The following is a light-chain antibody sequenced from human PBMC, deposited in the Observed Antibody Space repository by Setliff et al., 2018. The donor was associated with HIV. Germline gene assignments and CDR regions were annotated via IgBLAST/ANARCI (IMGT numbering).Light chain of an antibody. V-gene: IGLV2-14*03. J-gene: IGLJ1*01. CDR1: SSDIGGYNY. CDR3: SSYTSSTPLYF. Sequence: QSALTQPASVIGSPGQSITISCNGTSSDIGGYNYVSWYQQHPDTVPKLIIYDVNNRPSGVSNRFSGSKSGNTASLTISGLQAEDEAGYYCSSYTSSTPLYFFGTGTKVTVL. CDR2: DVN.